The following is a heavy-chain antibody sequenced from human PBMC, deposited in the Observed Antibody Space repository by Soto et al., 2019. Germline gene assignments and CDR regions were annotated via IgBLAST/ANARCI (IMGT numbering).Heavy chain of an antibody. CDR2: IHYSGST. J-gene: IGHJ4*01. D-gene: IGHD3-10*01. Sequence: LSLTCTVSGGSISNGGYYWNWVRQHPGKGLEWIGYIHYSGSTWYNPSLESRVTISVDTSKDQFSLKLRSVTAADTAVYYCARVRGSGSYAAYYFDYWGQGTLVTVSS. CDR1: GGSISNGGYY. CDR3: ARVRGSGSYAAYYFDY. V-gene: IGHV4-31*03.